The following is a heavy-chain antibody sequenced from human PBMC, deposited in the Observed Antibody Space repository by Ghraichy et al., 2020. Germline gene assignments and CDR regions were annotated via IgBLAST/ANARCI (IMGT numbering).Heavy chain of an antibody. J-gene: IGHJ4*02. CDR1: GGSISHFH. V-gene: IGHV4-59*01. D-gene: IGHD2/OR15-2a*01. Sequence: SETLSLTCAISGGSISHFHWNWIRQAPGKGLEWVGYFYSVGDIDYIPSLKTRATISLDAPNKQLSLKLNSVTAADTAVYYCARVSAESDIDYWGQGILVTVSS. CDR2: FYSVGDI. CDR3: ARVSAESDIDY.